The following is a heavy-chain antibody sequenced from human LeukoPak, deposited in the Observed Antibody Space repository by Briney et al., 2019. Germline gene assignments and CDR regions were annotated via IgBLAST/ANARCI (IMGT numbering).Heavy chain of an antibody. CDR1: GFTFSSYG. V-gene: IGHV3-23*01. D-gene: IGHD5-24*01. CDR3: AKDLLSEWWLQSTAFDI. CDR2: ISGSGGST. Sequence: GGSLRLSCAASGFTFSSYGMSWVRQAPGKGLEWVSAISGSGGSTYYADSVKGRFTISRDNSKNTLYLQMNSLRAEDTAVYYCAKDLLSEWWLQSTAFDIWGQGTMVTVSS. J-gene: IGHJ3*02.